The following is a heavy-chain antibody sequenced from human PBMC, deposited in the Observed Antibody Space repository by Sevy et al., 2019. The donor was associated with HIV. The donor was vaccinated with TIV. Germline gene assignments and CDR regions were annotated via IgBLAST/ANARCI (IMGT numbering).Heavy chain of an antibody. CDR2: ILPLSGLV. V-gene: IGHV1-69*13. CDR3: ARDRPCGSDCYFLDS. D-gene: IGHD2-21*01. Sequence: ASVKVSCKASGGTSNNYGINWVRQAPGQGLQWMGGILPLSGLVNYAQNLQGRVAITADESTRTVYMELSSLRFEDTAVYYCARDRPCGSDCYFLDSWGRGALVTVSS. J-gene: IGHJ4*02. CDR1: GGTSNNYG.